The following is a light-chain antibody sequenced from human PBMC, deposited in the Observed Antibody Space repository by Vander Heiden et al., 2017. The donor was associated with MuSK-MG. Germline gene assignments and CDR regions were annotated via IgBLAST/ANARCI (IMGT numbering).Light chain of an antibody. CDR1: NIGSKS. CDR3: QVWDTSDHPNWV. Sequence: SYVLTPPPSVSVAPGQTARITCGGNNIGSKSVHWYQQKPGQAPVLVVYDDSDRPSGIPERFSGSTSGNTATLTISRVEAGDEADYYCQVWDTSDHPNWVFGGGTKLTVL. J-gene: IGLJ3*02. V-gene: IGLV3-21*02. CDR2: DDS.